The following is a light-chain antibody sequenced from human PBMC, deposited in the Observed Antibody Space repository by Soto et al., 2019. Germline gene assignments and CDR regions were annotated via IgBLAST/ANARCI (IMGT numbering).Light chain of an antibody. CDR3: QQYNSWPPIT. CDR1: QSISTN. CDR2: GAS. J-gene: IGKJ5*01. Sequence: EIVMTQSPASLSVSPGERATLSCRASQSISTNLAWFQHKPGQAPRLLIYGASTWATGIPARFSGSGSGTEFTLTINSLQSDDFAVYFCQQYNSWPPITFGQGTRLQIK. V-gene: IGKV3-15*01.